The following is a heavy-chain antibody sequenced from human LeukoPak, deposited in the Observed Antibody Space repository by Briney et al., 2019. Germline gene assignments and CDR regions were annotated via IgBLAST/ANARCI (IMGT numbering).Heavy chain of an antibody. CDR3: ARAPSAAREVY. CDR2: ITSDGSST. J-gene: IGHJ4*02. Sequence: GGSLRLSCAASGFTFSSYWMHWVRQAPGKVQVWVSRITSDGSSTSYADSVKGRFTISRDNAKNTLYLQMNSLRAEDTAVYYCARAPSAAREVYWGQGTLVTVSS. D-gene: IGHD6-6*01. V-gene: IGHV3-74*01. CDR1: GFTFSSYW.